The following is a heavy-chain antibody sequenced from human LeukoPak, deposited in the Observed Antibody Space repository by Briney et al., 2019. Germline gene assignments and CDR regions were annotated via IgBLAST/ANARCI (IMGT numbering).Heavy chain of an antibody. CDR2: ISYDGSNK. CDR1: GFTFSSYA. CDR3: ARDPYYYDSSGYYGGYYYYYMDV. V-gene: IGHV3-30*04. J-gene: IGHJ6*03. Sequence: GGSLRLSCAASGFTFSSYAMHWVRQAPGKGLEWVAVISYDGSNKYYADSVKGRFTISRDNSKNTLYLQMNSLRAEDTAVYYCARDPYYYDSSGYYGGYYYYYMDVWGKGTTVTVSS. D-gene: IGHD3-22*01.